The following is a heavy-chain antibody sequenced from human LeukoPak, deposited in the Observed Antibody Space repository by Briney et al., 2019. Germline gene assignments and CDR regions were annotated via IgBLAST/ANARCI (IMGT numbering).Heavy chain of an antibody. CDR1: VYSISSGYY. V-gene: IGHV4-38-2*02. Sequence: SETLSLTCTVSVYSISSGYYWGWIRQPPGKGLEWIGSIYHSGSTYCNPSLKSRVTISVDTSKNQFSLKLSSVTAADTAVYYCARDASSGWYVFDYWGQGTLVTVSS. D-gene: IGHD6-19*01. CDR3: ARDASSGWYVFDY. CDR2: IYHSGST. J-gene: IGHJ4*02.